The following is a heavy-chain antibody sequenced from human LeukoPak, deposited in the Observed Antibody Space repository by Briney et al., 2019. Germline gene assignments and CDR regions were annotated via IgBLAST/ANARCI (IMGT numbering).Heavy chain of an antibody. J-gene: IGHJ4*02. D-gene: IGHD3-22*01. V-gene: IGHV4-59*01. CDR3: ARTSYDSSGYYRLFDY. Sequence: PSETLSLTCTVSGGSISGYYWSWIRQPPGKGLEWLGYIHYSGTTNYNPSLKSRVTISVDTSKNQFSLKLSSVTAADTAVYYCARTSYDSSGYYRLFDYWGQGTLVTVSS. CDR1: GGSISGYY. CDR2: IHYSGTT.